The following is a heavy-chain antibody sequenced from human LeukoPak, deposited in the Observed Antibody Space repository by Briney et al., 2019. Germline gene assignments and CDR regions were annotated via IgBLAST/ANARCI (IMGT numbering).Heavy chain of an antibody. CDR2: LYTDDTT. CDR1: GFTVSDYY. V-gene: IGHV3-53*01. Sequence: PGGPLRLSCVASGFTVSDYYMSWVRQAPGKGLEWVSLLYTDDTTIYADSVEGRFTISRDDSKNTIYLHMTTLRGEDTAVYYCARGGAFYWNPRYWGQGTLVTVSS. CDR3: ARGGAFYWNPRY. D-gene: IGHD1-1*01. J-gene: IGHJ4*02.